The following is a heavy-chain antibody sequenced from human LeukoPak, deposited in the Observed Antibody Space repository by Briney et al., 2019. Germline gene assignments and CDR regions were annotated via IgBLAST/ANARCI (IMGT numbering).Heavy chain of an antibody. D-gene: IGHD6-19*01. Sequence: GGPLRLSCAASGFTFSNYSMNWVRQAPGKGLEWVSSISNSSSYIYYADSVKGRFTISRDNAKNSLYLQMNSLRAEDTGVYYCARRVAVADNYFDYWGQGTLVTVSS. CDR3: ARRVAVADNYFDY. CDR1: GFTFSNYS. J-gene: IGHJ4*02. V-gene: IGHV3-21*01. CDR2: ISNSSSYI.